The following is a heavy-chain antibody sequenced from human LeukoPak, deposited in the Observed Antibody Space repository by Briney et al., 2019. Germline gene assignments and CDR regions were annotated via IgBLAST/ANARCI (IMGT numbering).Heavy chain of an antibody. CDR2: TYYRSKWHN. Sequence: QTLSLTCAVSGDSVSNSSAVWNWIRQSPSRGLEWLGRTYYRSKWHNEYAESVKSRICITSDTSKNQFSLQLNSVTPEGTAEYYCAGTTDYSSFLAFWGQGTLVTVSS. D-gene: IGHD4-11*01. V-gene: IGHV6-1*01. CDR3: AGTTDYSSFLAF. J-gene: IGHJ4*02. CDR1: GDSVSNSSAV.